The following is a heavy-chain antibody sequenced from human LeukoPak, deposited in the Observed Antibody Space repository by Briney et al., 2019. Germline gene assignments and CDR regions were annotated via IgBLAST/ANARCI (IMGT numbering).Heavy chain of an antibody. CDR2: INPNSGGT. CDR3: ARRATVTTRVSRRGDYYFDY. V-gene: IGHV1-2*02. Sequence: AASVKVSCKASGYTFTGYYMHWMRQAPGQGLEWMGWINPNSGGTNYAQKFQGRVTMTRDTSISTAYMELSRLRSDDTAVYYCARRATVTTRVSRRGDYYFDYWGQGTLVTVSS. CDR1: GYTFTGYY. D-gene: IGHD4-17*01. J-gene: IGHJ4*02.